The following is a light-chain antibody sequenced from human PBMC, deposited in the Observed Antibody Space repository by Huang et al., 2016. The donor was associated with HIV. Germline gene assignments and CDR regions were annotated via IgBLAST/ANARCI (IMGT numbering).Light chain of an antibody. J-gene: IGKJ1*01. CDR2: VTSPGDTGVPARFSAS. V-gene: IGKV3D-15*01. CDR3: QQYNNWPTT. CDR1: QRVCST. Sequence: EVVLTQSPATLSVSPGERATLSCRAIQRVCSTLAWYQQVPGQAPRRLMFVTSPGDTGVPARFSASTWAPGAPARFSGSVSGTEFTLTITSLHSEDFAVYYCQQYNNWPTTFGQGTKVEIK.